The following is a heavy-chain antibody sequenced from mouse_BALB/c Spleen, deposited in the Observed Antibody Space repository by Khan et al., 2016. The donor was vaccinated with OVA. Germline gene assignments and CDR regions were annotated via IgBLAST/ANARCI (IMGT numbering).Heavy chain of an antibody. V-gene: IGHV1S41*01. J-gene: IGHJ4*01. Sequence: DLVKSGASVKLSCKASGYTFTSYWINWIKQRPGQGLEWIGRIAPGSGSIYDNEMFKGKATLTVDTSSSTAYIQLSSLSSEDSAVYFYARENYYGRTCYAMDYWGQGTSVTVSS. CDR1: GYTFTSYW. D-gene: IGHD1-1*01. CDR2: IAPGSGSI. CDR3: ARENYYGRTCYAMDY.